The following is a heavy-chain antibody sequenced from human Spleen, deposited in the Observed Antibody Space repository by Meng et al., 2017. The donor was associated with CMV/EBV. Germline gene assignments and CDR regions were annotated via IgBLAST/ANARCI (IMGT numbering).Heavy chain of an antibody. Sequence: LSCAASGFTFYDYAMHWVRQAPGKGLEWVTFLSYDGNYKYYADSVKGRFTISRDNSKNTLYLQMNSLRAEDTAVYYCARSGSGSYFDYWGRGTLVTVSS. J-gene: IGHJ4*02. CDR2: LSYDGNYK. CDR1: GFTFYDYA. CDR3: ARSGSGSYFDY. V-gene: IGHV3-30-3*01. D-gene: IGHD3-10*01.